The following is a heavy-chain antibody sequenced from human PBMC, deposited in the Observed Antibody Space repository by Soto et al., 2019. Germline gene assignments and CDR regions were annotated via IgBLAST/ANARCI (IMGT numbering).Heavy chain of an antibody. D-gene: IGHD4-17*01. CDR2: FSPEDGNT. V-gene: IGHV1-18*01. Sequence: ASVKVSCKASGYTFTSYGISWVRQAPGQGLEWMGGFSPEDGNTNYAQKFQGRVTVTEDTSTDTAYMELSSLRSEDTAVYYCATDFYDYGDYAQLDYWGQGTLVTVSS. J-gene: IGHJ4*02. CDR1: GYTFTSYG. CDR3: ATDFYDYGDYAQLDY.